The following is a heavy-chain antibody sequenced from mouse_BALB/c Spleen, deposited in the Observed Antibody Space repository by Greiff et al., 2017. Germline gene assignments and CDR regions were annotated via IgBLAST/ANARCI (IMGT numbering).Heavy chain of an antibody. CDR2: ISSGGST. Sequence: EVQGVESGGGLVKPGGSLKLSCAASGFTFSSYAMSWVRQTPEKRLEWVASISSGGSTYYPDSVKGRFTISRDNARNILYLQMSSLRSEDTAMYYCARERGSWFAYWGQGTLVTVSA. CDR1: GFTFSSYA. V-gene: IGHV5-6-5*01. CDR3: ARERGSWFAY. J-gene: IGHJ3*01.